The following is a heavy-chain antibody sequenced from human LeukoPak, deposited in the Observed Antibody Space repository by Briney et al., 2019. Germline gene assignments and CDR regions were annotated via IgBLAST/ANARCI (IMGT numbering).Heavy chain of an antibody. Sequence: SVKVSCKASVCTFSSYAISWVRQSTGQGLEWMGGIIPIFGTANYAQKFQGRVTITADESTSTAYMELSSLRSEDTAVYYCADCSSTSCPGWGAFDIWGQGTMVTVSS. CDR1: VCTFSSYA. D-gene: IGHD2-2*01. CDR3: ADCSSTSCPGWGAFDI. V-gene: IGHV1-69*13. J-gene: IGHJ3*02. CDR2: IIPIFGTA.